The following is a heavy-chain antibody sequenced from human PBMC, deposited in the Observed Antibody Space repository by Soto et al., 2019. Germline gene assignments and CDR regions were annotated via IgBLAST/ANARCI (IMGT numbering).Heavy chain of an antibody. CDR2: IWYDGSKS. Sequence: QVQLVESGGGMVQPGRSLRLSCAVSGSSFSTYGMHWVRQAPGKGLEWVAMIWYDGSKSFYADSVKGRFTISRDNSKNTLYLQMNSLRAEDTAVYYCARVPELERRGGDIWGQGTTVTVSS. J-gene: IGHJ3*02. CDR3: ARVPELERRGGDI. D-gene: IGHD1-1*01. V-gene: IGHV3-33*01. CDR1: GSSFSTYG.